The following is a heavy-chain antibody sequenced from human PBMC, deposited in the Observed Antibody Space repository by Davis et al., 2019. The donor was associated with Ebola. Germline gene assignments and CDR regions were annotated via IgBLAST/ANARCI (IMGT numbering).Heavy chain of an antibody. V-gene: IGHV1-46*02. Sequence: ASVKVSCKASGNSFNNYYMQWVRQAPGQGLEWMAIISPSGGSASYAQKFQGRVTVTRDTSTSTVYLELSSLRSEDTAVYYCARAIGVSKLFDYWGQGTLVTVSS. CDR3: ARAIGVSKLFDY. J-gene: IGHJ4*02. CDR1: GNSFNNYY. CDR2: ISPSGGSA. D-gene: IGHD3-10*01.